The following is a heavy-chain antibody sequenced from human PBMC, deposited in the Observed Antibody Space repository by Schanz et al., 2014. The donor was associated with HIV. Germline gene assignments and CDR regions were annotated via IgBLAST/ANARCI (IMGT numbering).Heavy chain of an antibody. CDR1: GLTFSSYG. CDR2: ISYDGSNK. CDR3: AREYYSRNWNWFDP. V-gene: IGHV3-30*03. Sequence: VQLVESGGGLIEPGGSLRLSCAGSGLTFSSYGMHWVRQAPGKGLEWVAVISYDGSNKYYADSVKGRFTISRDNSKNMLYLQMKSLRAEDTAVYYCAREYYSRNWNWFDPWGQGTLVTVSS. D-gene: IGHD6-13*01. J-gene: IGHJ5*02.